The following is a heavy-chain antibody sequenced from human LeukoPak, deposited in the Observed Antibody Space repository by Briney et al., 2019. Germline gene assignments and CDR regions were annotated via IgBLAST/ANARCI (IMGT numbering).Heavy chain of an antibody. Sequence: GGSLRLSCAASGFTLSTYDMNWVRQAPGKGLEWVSYISGDRNTIYYANSVKGRFTLSRDNGKNSLYLQMNSLRAEDTAVYYCARDNYDSSGPYYFDYWGQGTLVTVSS. D-gene: IGHD3-22*01. CDR3: ARDNYDSSGPYYFDY. J-gene: IGHJ4*02. CDR1: GFTLSTYD. V-gene: IGHV3-48*03. CDR2: ISGDRNTI.